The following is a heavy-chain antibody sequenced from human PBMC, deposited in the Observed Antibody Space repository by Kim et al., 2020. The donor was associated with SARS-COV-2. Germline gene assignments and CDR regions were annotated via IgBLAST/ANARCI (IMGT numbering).Heavy chain of an antibody. CDR3: AKDRARSNVFPPI. CDR1: GFTFSSYA. D-gene: IGHD2-21*01. J-gene: IGHJ4*02. V-gene: IGHV3-23*01. CDR2: ISGSGGST. Sequence: LSLTCAASGFTFSSYAMSWVRQAPGKGLEWVSAISGSGGSTYYADSVKGRFTISRDNSKNTLYLQMNSLRAEDTAVYYCAKDRARSNVFPPIWGQGTLVTVSS.